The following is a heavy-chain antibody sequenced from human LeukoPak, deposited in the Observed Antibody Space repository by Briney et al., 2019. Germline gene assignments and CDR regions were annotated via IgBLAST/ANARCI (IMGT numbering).Heavy chain of an antibody. CDR2: IWNNGGNK. Sequence: GGSLRLSCAASGFSFSYYGMHWVRQAPGEGLEWVAVIWNNGGNKYYADSEKGRFTISRDNSMNTLYLQMNSLRAEDTAVYYCARAIYSSAWYGMDVWGKGTTVTVAS. CDR3: ARAIYSSAWYGMDV. CDR1: GFSFSYYG. V-gene: IGHV3-33*01. J-gene: IGHJ6*04. D-gene: IGHD6-19*01.